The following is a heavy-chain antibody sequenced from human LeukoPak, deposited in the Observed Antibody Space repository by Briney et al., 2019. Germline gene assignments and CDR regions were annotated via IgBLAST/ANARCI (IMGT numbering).Heavy chain of an antibody. J-gene: IGHJ4*02. D-gene: IGHD1-14*01. Sequence: GGSLRLSCAASGFTFSSYWMTWVRQAPGKGLEWVANIKEDGSEKYYADSVKGRFTISRDNAKNSLYLQMNSLRAEDTAVYYCARGLGPGPYFDYWGQGTLVTVSS. V-gene: IGHV3-7*02. CDR3: ARGLGPGPYFDY. CDR2: IKEDGSEK. CDR1: GFTFSSYW.